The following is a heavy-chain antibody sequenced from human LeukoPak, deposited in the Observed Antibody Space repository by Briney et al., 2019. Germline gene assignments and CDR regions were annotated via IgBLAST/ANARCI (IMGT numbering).Heavy chain of an antibody. Sequence: PGGSLRLSCAASGFTFSSYGMHWVRQAPGKGLEWVAVISYDGSNEYYADSVKGRFTISRDNPKNTLYLQMNRLRAEDTAVYYCAKQSTSKGNCYFYYMDVWGKGTTVTVSS. V-gene: IGHV3-30*18. D-gene: IGHD3-10*01. CDR2: ISYDGSNE. J-gene: IGHJ6*03. CDR1: GFTFSSYG. CDR3: AKQSTSKGNCYFYYMDV.